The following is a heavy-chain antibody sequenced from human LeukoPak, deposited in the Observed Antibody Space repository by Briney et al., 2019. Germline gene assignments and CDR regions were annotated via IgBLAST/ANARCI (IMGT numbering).Heavy chain of an antibody. Sequence: GGSLRLSCAASGFTFSSYGMHWVRQAPGKGLEWVAVISYDGSNKYYADSVKGRFTISRDNSKNTLYLQMNSLRAEDTAVYYCASVCSGTSCHFDYWGQGTLVTVSS. CDR3: ASVCSGTSCHFDY. CDR1: GFTFSSYG. CDR2: ISYDGSNK. D-gene: IGHD2-2*01. V-gene: IGHV3-30*03. J-gene: IGHJ4*02.